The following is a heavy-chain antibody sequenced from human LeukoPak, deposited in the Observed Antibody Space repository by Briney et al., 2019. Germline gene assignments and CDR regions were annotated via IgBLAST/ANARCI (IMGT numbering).Heavy chain of an antibody. CDR2: IYYSGST. CDR1: GGSISSSSYY. V-gene: IGHV4-39*07. Sequence: PSETLSLTCTVSGGSISSSSYYWGWIRQPPGKGLEWIGSIYYSGSTYYNPSLKSRVTISVDTSKNQFSLKLSSVTAADTAVYYCAALGRRDTVLLWFGELIFDYWGQGTLVTVSS. J-gene: IGHJ4*02. CDR3: AALGRRDTVLLWFGELIFDY. D-gene: IGHD3-10*01.